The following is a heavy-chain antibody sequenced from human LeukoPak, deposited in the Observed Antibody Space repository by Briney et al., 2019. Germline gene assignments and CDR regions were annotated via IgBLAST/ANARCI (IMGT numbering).Heavy chain of an antibody. CDR3: ALFHMDTGIMDV. J-gene: IGHJ6*04. Sequence: SGPTLVNPTQTLTLTCTSSGFSLSTSEMCVNWIRQPPGKALEWLARIDWDDDKYYSTSLKTRLTISRDTSKNQVVLTMTNMDPVDTATYYCALFHMDTGIMDVWGEGTTVTVSS. V-gene: IGHV2-70*11. D-gene: IGHD5-18*01. CDR1: GFSLSTSEMC. CDR2: IDWDDDK.